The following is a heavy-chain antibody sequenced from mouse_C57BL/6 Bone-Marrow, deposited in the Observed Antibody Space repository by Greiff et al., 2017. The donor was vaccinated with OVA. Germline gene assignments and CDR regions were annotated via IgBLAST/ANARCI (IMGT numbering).Heavy chain of an antibody. J-gene: IGHJ2*01. Sequence: EVQLVESGGGLVKPGGSLKLSCAASGFTFSSYAMSWVRQTPEKRLEWVATISDGGSYTYYPDNVKGRFTISRDNAKNNLYLQMSHLKSEDTAMYYCARDLGGLPFDYWGQGTTLTVSS. CDR1: GFTFSSYA. CDR2: ISDGGSYT. CDR3: ARDLGGLPFDY. D-gene: IGHD2-2*01. V-gene: IGHV5-4*01.